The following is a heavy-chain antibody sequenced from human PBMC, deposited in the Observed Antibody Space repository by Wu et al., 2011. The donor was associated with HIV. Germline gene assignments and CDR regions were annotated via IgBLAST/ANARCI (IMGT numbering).Heavy chain of an antibody. J-gene: IGHJ4*02. CDR1: GYTFTSYG. CDR2: ISGYNGDT. Sequence: QVQLVQSGAEAKEPGASMRVSCKASGYTFTSYGISWVRQAPGQGLEWMGWISGYNGDTNYVQKLQGRVTMTEDTSTDTAYMELSSLRSEDTAVYYCATGSTVVVPPFDYWGQGILVTVSS. V-gene: IGHV1-18*01. CDR3: ATGSTVVVPPFDY. D-gene: IGHD3-22*01.